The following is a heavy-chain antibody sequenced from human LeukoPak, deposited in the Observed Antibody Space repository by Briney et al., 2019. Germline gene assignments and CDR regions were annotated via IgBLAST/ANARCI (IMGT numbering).Heavy chain of an antibody. CDR3: ARGRRNFDY. J-gene: IGHJ4*02. CDR1: GFTFSSYE. V-gene: IGHV3-48*03. Sequence: PGGSLRLSCAASGFTFSSYEMNWVRQAPGKGLEWVSYISSSDSTIYYADSVEGRFTISRDNAKNSLYLQMNSVRAEDTAVYYCARGRRNFDYWGQGTLVTVSS. CDR2: ISSSDSTI.